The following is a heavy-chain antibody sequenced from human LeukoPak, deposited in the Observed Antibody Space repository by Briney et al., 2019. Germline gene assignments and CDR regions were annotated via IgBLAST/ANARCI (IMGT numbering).Heavy chain of an antibody. CDR2: IYASGST. D-gene: IGHD3-3*01. CDR1: GGSISSGSYY. CDR3: ARAPQILEWLLSDYYYYYYMDV. J-gene: IGHJ6*03. V-gene: IGHV4-61*02. Sequence: SQTLSLTCTVSGGSISSGSYYWSWIRQPAGKGLEYIGRIYASGSTNYNPSLKSRVTISMDTSKNQFSLRLSSVTVADTAVYYCARAPQILEWLLSDYYYYYYMDVWDKGTTVTVSS.